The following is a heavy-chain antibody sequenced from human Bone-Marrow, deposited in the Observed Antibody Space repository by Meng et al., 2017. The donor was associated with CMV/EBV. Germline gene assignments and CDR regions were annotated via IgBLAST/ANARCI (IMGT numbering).Heavy chain of an antibody. Sequence: GESLKISCAASGFTFSSYSMNWVRQAPGKGLEWVSSISSSSSYIYYADSVKGRFTISRDNAKNSLYLQMNSLRAEDTAVYYCARDLFHSSALAGYYYYYYGMDGWGQGTTVTVSS. D-gene: IGHD6-6*01. CDR1: GFTFSSYS. V-gene: IGHV3-21*01. CDR2: ISSSSSYI. J-gene: IGHJ6*02. CDR3: ARDLFHSSALAGYYYYYYGMDG.